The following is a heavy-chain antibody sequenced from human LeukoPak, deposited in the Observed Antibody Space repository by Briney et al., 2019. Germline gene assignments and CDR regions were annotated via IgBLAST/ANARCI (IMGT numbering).Heavy chain of an antibody. J-gene: IGHJ4*02. CDR3: AKDIFPERSSGYFDY. V-gene: IGHV3-74*01. CDR2: ISTDGRST. CDR1: GFTFSTYW. D-gene: IGHD6-6*01. Sequence: GGSLRLSCAASGFTFSTYWMHWVRQAPGKGPVWVSRISTDGRSTYYADSVKGRFTISRDNAKNSLYLQMNSLRAEDTALYYCAKDIFPERSSGYFDYWGQGTLVTVSS.